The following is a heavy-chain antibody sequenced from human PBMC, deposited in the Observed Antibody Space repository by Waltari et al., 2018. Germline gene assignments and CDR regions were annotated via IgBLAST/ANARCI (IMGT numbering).Heavy chain of an antibody. D-gene: IGHD7-27*01. V-gene: IGHV4-59*11. CDR1: GGSISSHY. Sequence: QVQLQESGPGLVKPSETLSLTCTVSGGSISSHYWSWIRQPPGKGLEWIGYIYYSGSTNYHPSLKSRVTISVDTSKNQFSPKLSSVTAADTAVYYCARSRMGIGRAYFDYWGQGTLVTVSS. CDR2: IYYSGST. CDR3: ARSRMGIGRAYFDY. J-gene: IGHJ4*02.